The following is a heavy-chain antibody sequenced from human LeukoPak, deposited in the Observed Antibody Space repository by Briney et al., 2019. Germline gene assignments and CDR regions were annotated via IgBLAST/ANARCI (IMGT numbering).Heavy chain of an antibody. Sequence: GASVKVSCKASGYTFTSYGISWVRQAPGQGLEWMGWISAYNGNTNYAQKLQGRVTMTTDTSTSTAYMELRSLRSDDTAVYYCARDWGYCSSTSCPRTWFDPWGQGTLVTVSS. V-gene: IGHV1-18*01. CDR3: ARDWGYCSSTSCPRTWFDP. CDR1: GYTFTSYG. D-gene: IGHD2-2*01. CDR2: ISAYNGNT. J-gene: IGHJ5*02.